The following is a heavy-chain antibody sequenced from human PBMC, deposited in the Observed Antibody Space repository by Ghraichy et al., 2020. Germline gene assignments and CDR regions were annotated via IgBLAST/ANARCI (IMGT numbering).Heavy chain of an antibody. D-gene: IGHD3-22*01. CDR2: IYTSGSS. CDR3: ARMFDSDESYYWFHP. CDR1: NGSIIYYY. V-gene: IGHV4-4*08. Sequence: SETLSLTCTVSNGSIIYYYWNWIRQPPGKGLEWIGSIYTSGSSQYNPSLKSRVTISVDTSKNQFSLKLNSVTAADTAVYYCARMFDSDESYYWFHPWTQGTLVTVSS. J-gene: IGHJ5*02.